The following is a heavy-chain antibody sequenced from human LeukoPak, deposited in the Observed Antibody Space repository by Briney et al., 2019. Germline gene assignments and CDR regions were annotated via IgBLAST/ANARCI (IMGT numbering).Heavy chain of an antibody. D-gene: IGHD6-19*01. CDR1: GFSLTTSGMC. CDR2: IYWDDDK. Sequence: SGPTLVNPTQTLTLTCTFSGFSLTTSGMCVTWIRQPPGKALEWLALIYWDDDKRYSPSLKSRLTITKDTSKNQVVLTMTNMDPVDTATYYCAHSMYSSGYPPIFDYWGQGTLVTVSS. CDR3: AHSMYSSGYPPIFDY. V-gene: IGHV2-5*08. J-gene: IGHJ4*02.